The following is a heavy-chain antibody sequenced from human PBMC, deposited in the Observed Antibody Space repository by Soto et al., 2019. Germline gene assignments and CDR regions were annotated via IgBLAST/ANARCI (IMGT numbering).Heavy chain of an antibody. D-gene: IGHD3-22*01. Sequence: GGSLRLSCAASGFTFSSYAMSWVRQAPGKGLEWVSAISGSGGSTYYADSVKGRFTISRDNSKNTLYLQMNSLRAEDTAVYYCANARGYSDYEDNYYYYGMDVWGQGTTVTVSS. CDR1: GFTFSSYA. CDR3: ANARGYSDYEDNYYYYGMDV. CDR2: ISGSGGST. J-gene: IGHJ6*02. V-gene: IGHV3-23*01.